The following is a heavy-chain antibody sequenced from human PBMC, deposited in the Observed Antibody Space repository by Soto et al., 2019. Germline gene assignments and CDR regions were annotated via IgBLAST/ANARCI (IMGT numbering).Heavy chain of an antibody. Sequence: VASVKVSCKASGGTFSSYAISWVRQAPGQGLEWMGGIIPIFGTANYAQKFQGRVTITADESTSTAYMELSSLRSEDTAVYYCARDHGGHSSGYYGHLSLMYYFDYWGQGTLVTVSS. CDR3: ARDHGGHSSGYYGHLSLMYYFDY. CDR1: GGTFSSYA. D-gene: IGHD3-22*01. J-gene: IGHJ4*02. V-gene: IGHV1-69*13. CDR2: IIPIFGTA.